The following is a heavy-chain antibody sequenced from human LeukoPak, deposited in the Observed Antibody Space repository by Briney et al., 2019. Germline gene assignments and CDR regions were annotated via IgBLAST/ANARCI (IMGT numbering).Heavy chain of an antibody. Sequence: SETLSLTCTVSGYSISSGYYWGWIRQPPGKGLEWIGSIYPSGSTYYNPSLKSRVTISVDTSKNQFSLKLSSVTAADTAVYYCAREHYGSGNNWFDPWGQGTLVTVSS. CDR3: AREHYGSGNNWFDP. V-gene: IGHV4-38-2*02. CDR2: IYPSGST. CDR1: GYSISSGYY. D-gene: IGHD3-10*01. J-gene: IGHJ5*02.